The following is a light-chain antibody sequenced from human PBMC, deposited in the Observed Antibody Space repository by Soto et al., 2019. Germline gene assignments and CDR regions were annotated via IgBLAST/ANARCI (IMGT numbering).Light chain of an antibody. Sequence: ALAQPASVSGSPGQSITISCTGTSSDVGAYNYVSWYQQHPGKAPKVVIYEVNNRPSGVSNRFSGSKSDNTASLTISGLQAEDEADYYCYSYTTSSTWVFGGGTQLTVL. CDR3: YSYTTSSTWV. CDR2: EVN. V-gene: IGLV2-14*01. CDR1: SSDVGAYNY. J-gene: IGLJ3*02.